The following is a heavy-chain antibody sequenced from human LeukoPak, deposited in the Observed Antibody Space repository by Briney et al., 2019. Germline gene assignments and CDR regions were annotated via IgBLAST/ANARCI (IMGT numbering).Heavy chain of an antibody. CDR2: ITATGDTA. V-gene: IGHV3-23*01. Sequence: PGGSLRLSCVASGFTFTKCAMSWIRQAPGKGLEWVAIITATGDTAYYADSVKGRFTISRDNSRNTVYMQMDSLRAEDTAIYYCAGDRKSDWYSPLDYWGQGSQVTVSP. CDR1: GFTFTKCA. CDR3: AGDRKSDWYSPLDY. J-gene: IGHJ4*02. D-gene: IGHD6-19*01.